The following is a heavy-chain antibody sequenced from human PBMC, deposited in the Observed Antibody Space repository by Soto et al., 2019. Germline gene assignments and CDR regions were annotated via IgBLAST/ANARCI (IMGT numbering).Heavy chain of an antibody. V-gene: IGHV3-23*01. D-gene: IGHD2-2*01. CDR2: IIDSGGST. Sequence: GGSLRLSCAASGFTFSSCAMGWVRQAPGKGLEWVSDIIDSGGSTYYADSVKGRFTISRDNSKSTLYLQMNSLRAEDTAIYYCAREVVVSRGASYFGYWGPGTLVTVSS. J-gene: IGHJ4*02. CDR3: AREVVVSRGASYFGY. CDR1: GFTFSSCA.